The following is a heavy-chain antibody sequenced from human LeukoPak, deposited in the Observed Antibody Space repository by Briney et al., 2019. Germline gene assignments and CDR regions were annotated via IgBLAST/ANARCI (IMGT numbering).Heavy chain of an antibody. Sequence: ASVKVSCKASGYTFTSYYMHWVRQAPGQGLEWMGIINPNGGSTTCAQRFQGRVTMTRDTSTSTVYMELSSLRSEDTAVYHCARGGYYYDSSGYYNAFDIWGLGTMVAVSS. CDR2: INPNGGST. V-gene: IGHV1-46*01. J-gene: IGHJ3*02. CDR3: ARGGYYYDSSGYYNAFDI. D-gene: IGHD3-22*01. CDR1: GYTFTSYY.